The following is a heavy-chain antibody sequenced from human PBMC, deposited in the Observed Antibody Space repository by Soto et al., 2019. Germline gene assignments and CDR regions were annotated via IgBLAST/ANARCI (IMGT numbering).Heavy chain of an antibody. CDR1: GFTFSDHY. CDR2: IRNKANNYAT. D-gene: IGHD3-10*01. V-gene: IGHV3-72*01. Sequence: PGGSLRLSCAASGFTFSDHYMDWVRQAPGKGLEWVGRIRNKANNYATEYAASVKGRFTISRDDSKNSLYLQMNSLETEDTAVYSCAIERRYYNNSTCFYFDNWGQGTLVTVSS. CDR3: AIERRYYNNSTCFYFDN. J-gene: IGHJ4*02.